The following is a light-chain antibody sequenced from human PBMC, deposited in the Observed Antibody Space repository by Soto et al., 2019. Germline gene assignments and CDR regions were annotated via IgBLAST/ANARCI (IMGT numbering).Light chain of an antibody. J-gene: IGLJ2*01. CDR2: QDS. CDR3: QAWDSSTVL. Sequence: SYELTQPPSVSVSPGQTVSITCSGDKLGDKYACWYQQKPGQSPVLVIYQDSKRPSGIPERFSGSNSGNTATLTISGTQAMDEADYYCQAWDSSTVLFGGGTKLTVL. V-gene: IGLV3-1*01. CDR1: KLGDKY.